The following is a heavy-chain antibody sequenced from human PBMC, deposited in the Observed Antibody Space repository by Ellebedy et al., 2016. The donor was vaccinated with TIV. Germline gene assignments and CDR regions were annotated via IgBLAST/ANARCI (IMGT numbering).Heavy chain of an antibody. D-gene: IGHD5-18*01. CDR2: TYYRSKWNN. Sequence: SQTLSLTCVISGDSVSTDIGWNWIRQSPSRGLEWLGRTYYRSKWNNDYAVSLKSRITINPDTSKNQFSLQLNSVAPEDTAVYYCARRRNVDTALDYWGQGTLVTVCS. V-gene: IGHV6-1*01. J-gene: IGHJ4*02. CDR3: ARRRNVDTALDY. CDR1: GDSVSTDIG.